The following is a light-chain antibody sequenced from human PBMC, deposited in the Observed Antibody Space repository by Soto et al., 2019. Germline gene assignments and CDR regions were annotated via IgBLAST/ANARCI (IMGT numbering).Light chain of an antibody. J-gene: IGKJ3*01. Sequence: DIQMTQSPSSLSAAVGDRLTITCRASQGIKNYLAWYQQKPGKVPKLLIYAASTLEAGVPSRFSGSGSGTDFPFPITGWQPKEVELYYCQTYNGAPFPSAPGTKV. V-gene: IGKV1-27*01. CDR1: QGIKNY. CDR3: QTYNGAPFP. CDR2: AAS.